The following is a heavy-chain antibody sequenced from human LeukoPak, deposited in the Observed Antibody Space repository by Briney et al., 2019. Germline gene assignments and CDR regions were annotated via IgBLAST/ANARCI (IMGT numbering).Heavy chain of an antibody. CDR1: GGSY. V-gene: IGHV4-34*01. CDR3: ARHGGYYFDS. CDR2: IYHTGSA. J-gene: IGHJ4*02. D-gene: IGHD3-10*01. Sequence: PSETLSLTCAVYGGSYWSWIRQPPGKGLEWIGQIYHTGSANYNPSLRSRVTISIDTSKNQFSLKLSSVTAADTAVYYCARHGGYYFDSWGQGTLVTVSS.